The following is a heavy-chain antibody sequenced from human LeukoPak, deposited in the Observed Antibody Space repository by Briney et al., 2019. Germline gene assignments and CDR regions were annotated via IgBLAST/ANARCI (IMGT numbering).Heavy chain of an antibody. V-gene: IGHV3-48*01. CDR1: AFSFSAYN. D-gene: IGHD1/OR15-1a*01. J-gene: IGHJ6*03. CDR3: ARETTSFYYMDV. CDR2: ITSSSSTI. Sequence: GGSLTLSCAASAFSFSAYNKNWVRQAPGKVLAWVSYITSSSSTIYYADSVEGRFTIPRDNAKNSLYLQMNSLRAEDTAVYYCARETTSFYYMDVWGKGTTVTVSS.